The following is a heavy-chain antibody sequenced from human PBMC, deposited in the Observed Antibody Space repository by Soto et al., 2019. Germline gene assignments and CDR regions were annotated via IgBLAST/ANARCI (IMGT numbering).Heavy chain of an antibody. Sequence: SETLSLTCSVSGGSISSGDYYWNWIRQPPGKGLEWIGYVYYDGHTDYNPSLESRVTIAVDTSKNQFSLRLTSVTAADTAVYYCARDLFGGYCLDYWGQGALVTVSS. CDR3: ARDLFGGYCLDY. CDR2: VYYDGHT. V-gene: IGHV4-61*08. CDR1: GGSISSGDYY. D-gene: IGHD5-12*01. J-gene: IGHJ4*02.